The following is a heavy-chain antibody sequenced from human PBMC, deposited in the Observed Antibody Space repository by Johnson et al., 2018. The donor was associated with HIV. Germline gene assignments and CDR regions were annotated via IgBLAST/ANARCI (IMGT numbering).Heavy chain of an antibody. Sequence: IRQAPGKGLEWVSYISFSDSTIYSADSVQGRSTISRDNAKNSLYLQMNSLRAEDTAVYYCARSKDCSGGSCPDGFDIWGQGTMVIVS. CDR2: ISFSDSTI. CDR3: ARSKDCSGGSCPDGFDI. J-gene: IGHJ3*02. D-gene: IGHD2-15*01. V-gene: IGHV3-11*04.